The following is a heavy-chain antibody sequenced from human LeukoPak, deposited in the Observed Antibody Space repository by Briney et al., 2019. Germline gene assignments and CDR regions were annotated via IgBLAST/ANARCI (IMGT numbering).Heavy chain of an antibody. V-gene: IGHV1-2*02. J-gene: IGHJ4*02. CDR1: GYTFTGYY. CDR3: ARDTSITGTTGGY. CDR2: INPNSGGT. D-gene: IGHD1-20*01. Sequence: ASVKVFCKASGYTFTGYYMHWVRQAPGQGLEWMGWINPNSGGTNYAQKFQGRVTMTRDTSISTAYMELSRLRSDDTAVYYCARDTSITGTTGGYWGQGTLVTVSS.